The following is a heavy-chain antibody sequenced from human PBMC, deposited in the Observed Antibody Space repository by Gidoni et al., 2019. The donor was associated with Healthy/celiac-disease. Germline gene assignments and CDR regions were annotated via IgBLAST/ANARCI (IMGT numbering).Heavy chain of an antibody. Sequence: EVQLVESGGGLVQPGGSLRLSCAASGFTFSSYDMHWVRQATGKGLEWVSAIGTAGDTYYPGSVKGRFTISRENAKNSLYLQMNSLRAGDTAVYYCAKGSKEFGSGWRYYYYYYMDVWGKGTTVTVSS. CDR1: GFTFSSYD. CDR3: AKGSKEFGSGWRYYYYYYMDV. V-gene: IGHV3-13*04. CDR2: IGTAGDT. J-gene: IGHJ6*03. D-gene: IGHD6-19*01.